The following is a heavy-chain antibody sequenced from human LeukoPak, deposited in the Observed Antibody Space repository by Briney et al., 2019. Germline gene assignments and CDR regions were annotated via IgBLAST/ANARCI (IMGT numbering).Heavy chain of an antibody. Sequence: SVKVSCKASGGTFSSYAISWVRQAPGQGLEWMGGIIPIFGTANYAQKFQGRVTITTDESTSTAYLQLNSLRSEDTAVYYCARDIVVVPAASGWFDPWGQGTLVTVSS. J-gene: IGHJ5*02. V-gene: IGHV1-69*05. D-gene: IGHD2-2*01. CDR2: IIPIFGTA. CDR1: GGTFSSYA. CDR3: ARDIVVVPAASGWFDP.